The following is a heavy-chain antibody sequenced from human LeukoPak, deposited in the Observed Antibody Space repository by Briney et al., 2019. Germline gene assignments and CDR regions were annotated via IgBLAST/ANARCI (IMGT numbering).Heavy chain of an antibody. CDR3: ARNTAMAGNDY. D-gene: IGHD5-18*01. Sequence: GGSLRLSCAASGFTFSSYAMNWVRQAPGKGLEWVSSIGSSGDITYYADSVKGRLTISRDNSKNTLYLQMNSLRAEDTAVYYCARNTAMAGNDYWGQGTLVTVSS. J-gene: IGHJ4*02. CDR2: IGSSGDIT. CDR1: GFTFSSYA. V-gene: IGHV3-23*01.